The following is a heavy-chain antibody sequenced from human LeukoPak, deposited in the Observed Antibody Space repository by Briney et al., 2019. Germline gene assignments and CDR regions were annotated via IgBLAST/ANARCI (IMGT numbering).Heavy chain of an antibody. V-gene: IGHV3-7*01. J-gene: IGHJ4*02. CDR2: INQDGSEK. Sequence: PGGSLRLSCAASGFTLSSYWMNWVRQAPGKGLEWVASINQDGSEKYYLDSVKGRFTISRDNAKNSLYLQMNSLRDEDTAVYSCARDGVRDGLYFDRWGQGTLVTVSS. D-gene: IGHD5-24*01. CDR1: GFTLSSYW. CDR3: ARDGVRDGLYFDR.